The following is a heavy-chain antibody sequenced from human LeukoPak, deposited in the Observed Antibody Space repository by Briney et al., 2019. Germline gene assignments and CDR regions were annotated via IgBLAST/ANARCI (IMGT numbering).Heavy chain of an antibody. Sequence: GGSLRLSCAASGFSFDDYGMSWVRQAPGKGLEWVSGINWNGGSTRYADSVKGRFTISRDNAKNSLYLQMNSLRAEDMALYYCAKGDSSSWYLSPWFDPWGQGTLVTVSS. D-gene: IGHD6-13*01. CDR1: GFSFDDYG. V-gene: IGHV3-20*04. CDR3: AKGDSSSWYLSPWFDP. J-gene: IGHJ5*02. CDR2: INWNGGST.